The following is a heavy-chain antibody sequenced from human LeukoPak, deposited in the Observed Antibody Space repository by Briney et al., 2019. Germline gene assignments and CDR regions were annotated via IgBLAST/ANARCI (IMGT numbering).Heavy chain of an antibody. D-gene: IGHD7-27*01. J-gene: IGHJ4*02. CDR1: GGSISSYY. CDR2: IYNSGST. CDR3: ARARDWGMNFEY. Sequence: SETLSLTCTVSGGSISSYYWSWIRQPPGKGLEWIGYIYNSGSTNYNPSLKSRITISIDTSRIQFSLKLSSVTAADTAVYYCARARDWGMNFEYWGQGTLVTVSS. V-gene: IGHV4-59*01.